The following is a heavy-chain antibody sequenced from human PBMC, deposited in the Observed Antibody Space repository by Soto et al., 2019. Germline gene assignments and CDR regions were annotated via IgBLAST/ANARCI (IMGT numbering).Heavy chain of an antibody. CDR1: GFTVSSYW. J-gene: IGHJ3*01. CDR2: IKQDGSEN. CDR3: ARGDCGGRSCYYGSYAFDF. D-gene: IGHD2-15*01. V-gene: IGHV3-7*01. Sequence: EVQLVESGGGLVQPGGSLRLSCAASGFTVSSYWMSWVRQAPGKGLEWVANIKQDGSENYYVDSVKGLVTISRDNAKNSLYLQITSLGAEDTAVYSCARGDCGGRSCYYGSYAFDFWGRGTMVTVCS.